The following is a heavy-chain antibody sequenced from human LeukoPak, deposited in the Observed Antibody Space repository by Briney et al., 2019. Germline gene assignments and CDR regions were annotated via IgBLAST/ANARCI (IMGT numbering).Heavy chain of an antibody. D-gene: IGHD5-18*01. CDR3: AKEAPYSYGPPGFDY. Sequence: GGSLRLSCATSGFTFSSYAMHWVRQAPGKGLEWVAVISSDGSDKYYADSVKGRFTISRDYSKNTLYLQMNSLRPEDTAVYYCAKEAPYSYGPPGFDYWGQGTLVTVSS. J-gene: IGHJ4*02. V-gene: IGHV3-30-3*01. CDR1: GFTFSSYA. CDR2: ISSDGSDK.